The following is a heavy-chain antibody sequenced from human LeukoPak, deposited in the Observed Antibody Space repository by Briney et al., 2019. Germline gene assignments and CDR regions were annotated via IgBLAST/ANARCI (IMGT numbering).Heavy chain of an antibody. D-gene: IGHD3-10*02. CDR2: MNPNSGNT. J-gene: IGHJ6*02. CDR3: ARRVRTYYYYGMDV. V-gene: IGHV1-8*01. Sequence: GASVKVSCRASGYTFTSYDINWVRQATGQALEWMGWMNPNSGNTGYAQKFQGRVTMTRNTSISTAYMELSSLRSEDTAVYYCARRVRTYYYYGMDVWGQGTTVTVSS. CDR1: GYTFTSYD.